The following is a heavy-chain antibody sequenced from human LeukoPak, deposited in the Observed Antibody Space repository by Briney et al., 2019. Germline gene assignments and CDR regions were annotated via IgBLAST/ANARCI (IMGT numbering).Heavy chain of an antibody. Sequence: SETLSLTCTVSGGSISSYYWGWIRQPPGKGLEWIGTIYYSGSTYFNPSLKSRVTLSVDTSKNQFSLKLTSVTAADTAVYYCARVRGGDSFDYWGQGTLVTVSS. CDR1: GGSISSYY. J-gene: IGHJ4*02. D-gene: IGHD2-21*01. CDR3: ARVRGGDSFDY. CDR2: IYYSGST. V-gene: IGHV4-59*12.